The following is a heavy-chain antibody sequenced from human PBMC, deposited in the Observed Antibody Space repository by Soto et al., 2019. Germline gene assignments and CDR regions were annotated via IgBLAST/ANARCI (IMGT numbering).Heavy chain of an antibody. CDR3: ARESEDLTSNFDY. J-gene: IGHJ4*02. Sequence: GGSLRLSCVVSGFSFSTYGVTWVRQAPGKGLEWVCGVSGGSGVTHYTDSMKGRFTISRDNAKNSLYLEMNSLRAEDTAVYYCARESEDLTSNFDYWGQGTLVTVSS. V-gene: IGHV3-21*06. CDR2: VSGGSGVT. CDR1: GFSFSTYG.